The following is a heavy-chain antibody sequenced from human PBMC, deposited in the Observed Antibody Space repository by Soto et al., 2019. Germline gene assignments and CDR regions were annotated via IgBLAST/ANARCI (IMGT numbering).Heavy chain of an antibody. D-gene: IGHD3-22*01. CDR3: ARGSSGYKYYFDY. Sequence: ASVKVSCKASGYTFTSYAMHWVRQAPGQRLEWMGWINAGNGNTKYSQKFQGRVTITRDTSASTAYMELSSLRSEDTAVYYCARGSSGYKYYFDYWGQGTLVTVSS. V-gene: IGHV1-3*01. J-gene: IGHJ4*02. CDR1: GYTFTSYA. CDR2: INAGNGNT.